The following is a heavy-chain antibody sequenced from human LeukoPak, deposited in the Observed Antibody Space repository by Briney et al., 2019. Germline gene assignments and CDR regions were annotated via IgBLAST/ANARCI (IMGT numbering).Heavy chain of an antibody. D-gene: IGHD6-19*01. CDR2: TYYRSKWYN. V-gene: IGHV6-1*01. Sequence: SQTLSLTCAISGDSVSSNSAAWNWIRQSPSRGLEWLGRTYYRSKWYNDYAVSVKSRITINPDTSKNQFSLQLSSVTPEDTAVYYCARDRGLVGFIAVAGRLFDYWGQGTLVTVSS. CDR1: GDSVSSNSAA. J-gene: IGHJ4*02. CDR3: ARDRGLVGFIAVAGRLFDY.